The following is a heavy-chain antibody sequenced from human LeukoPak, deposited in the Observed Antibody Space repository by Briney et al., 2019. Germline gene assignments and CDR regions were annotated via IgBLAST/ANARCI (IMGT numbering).Heavy chain of an antibody. D-gene: IGHD6-6*01. CDR1: GYTFTSYY. CDR2: INPSGGST. Sequence: GASVKVSCKASGYTFTSYYMHWVQQAPGQGLEWMGIINPSGGSTSYAQKFQGRVTMTRDTSTSTVYMELSSLRSEDTAVYYCARDGIGGSSSAWFDPWGQGTLVTVSS. J-gene: IGHJ5*02. CDR3: ARDGIGGSSSAWFDP. V-gene: IGHV1-46*01.